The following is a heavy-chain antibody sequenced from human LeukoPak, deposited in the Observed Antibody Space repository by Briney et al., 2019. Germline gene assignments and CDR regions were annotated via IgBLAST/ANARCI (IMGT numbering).Heavy chain of an antibody. V-gene: IGHV4-4*02. CDR2: IYDSGAT. Sequence: SETLSLTCAVSGGSISSSSSTCWTWVRQPPGKGLEWIGEIYDSGATNYNPSLKSRVTMLLDKSKNQFSLKLNSVTAADTAVYYCARNGGNSDYDYWGQGTLVTVSA. CDR1: GGSISSSSSTC. J-gene: IGHJ4*02. CDR3: ARNGGNSDYDY. D-gene: IGHD4-23*01.